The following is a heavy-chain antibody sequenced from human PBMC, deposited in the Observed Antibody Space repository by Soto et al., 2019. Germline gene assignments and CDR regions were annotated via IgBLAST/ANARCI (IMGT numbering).Heavy chain of an antibody. CDR1: GFTFSSYG. CDR3: EKLRWIWSGYSDYFDY. Sequence: QVQLVESGGGVVQPGRSLRLSCAASGFTFSSYGMHWVRQAPGKGLEWVAVISYDGSNKYYADSVKGRFTISRDNSKNTLYLQMNSLRAEDTAVYYCEKLRWIWSGYSDYFDYWGQGTLVTVSS. J-gene: IGHJ4*02. D-gene: IGHD3-3*01. CDR2: ISYDGSNK. V-gene: IGHV3-30*18.